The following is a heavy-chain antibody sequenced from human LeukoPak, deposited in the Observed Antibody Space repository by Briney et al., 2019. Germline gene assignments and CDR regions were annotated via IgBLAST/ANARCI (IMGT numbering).Heavy chain of an antibody. V-gene: IGHV4-34*01. Sequence: PSETLSLTCAVYGGSFSGYYWSWIRQPPGKGLEWIGEINHSGSTNYHPSLKSRVTISVDTSKNRFSLRLNSVTAADTAVYYCARLGGAAAGGGAIFDPWGQGTLVTVSS. D-gene: IGHD6-13*01. CDR2: INHSGST. CDR3: ARLGGAAAGGGAIFDP. J-gene: IGHJ5*02. CDR1: GGSFSGYY.